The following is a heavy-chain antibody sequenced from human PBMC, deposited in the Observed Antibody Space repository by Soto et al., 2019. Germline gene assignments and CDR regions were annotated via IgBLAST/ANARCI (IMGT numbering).Heavy chain of an antibody. J-gene: IGHJ4*02. CDR1: GFTFSSYA. Sequence: QVQLVESGGGVVQPGRSLRLSCAASGFTFSSYAMHWVRQAPGKGLEWVALISYDGSNKYYADSVKGRFTISRDNSKNTLYLQVNSLRAEDTAVYYCARSGYSSSSDYWGQGTLVTVSS. V-gene: IGHV3-30-3*01. CDR2: ISYDGSNK. CDR3: ARSGYSSSSDY. D-gene: IGHD6-6*01.